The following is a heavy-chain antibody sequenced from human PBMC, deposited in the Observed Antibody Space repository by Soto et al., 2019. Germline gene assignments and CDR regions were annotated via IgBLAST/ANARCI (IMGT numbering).Heavy chain of an antibody. Sequence: QVQLVQSGAEVKKPGSSVKVSCKASGGTFSSYAISWVRQAPGQGLEWMGGIIPIFGTANYAQKFQGRVTITADESTSTAYMELSSLRSEDTAVYYCARDSPSTYYYDSSGYYWYYFDYWGQGTLVTVSS. V-gene: IGHV1-69*01. J-gene: IGHJ4*02. D-gene: IGHD3-22*01. CDR2: IIPIFGTA. CDR1: GGTFSSYA. CDR3: ARDSPSTYYYDSSGYYWYYFDY.